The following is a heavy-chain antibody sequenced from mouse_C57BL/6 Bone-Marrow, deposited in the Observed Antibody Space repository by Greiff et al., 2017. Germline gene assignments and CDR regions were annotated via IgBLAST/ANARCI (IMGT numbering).Heavy chain of an antibody. V-gene: IGHV1-59*01. Sequence: VQLQQSGAELVRPGTSVKLSCKASGYTFTSYWMHWVKQRPGQGLEWIGVIDPSDSYTNYNQKFKGKATLTVDTSSSTAYMQLSSLTSEDSAVYYCARWGYSYAMDYWGQGTSVTVSS. CDR3: ARWGYSYAMDY. J-gene: IGHJ4*01. CDR2: IDPSDSYT. CDR1: GYTFTSYW.